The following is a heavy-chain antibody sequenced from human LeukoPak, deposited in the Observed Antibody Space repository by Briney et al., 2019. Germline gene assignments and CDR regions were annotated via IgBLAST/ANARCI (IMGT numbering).Heavy chain of an antibody. Sequence: PGGSLRLSCAASGFTFSSYAMSWVRQAPGKGLEWVSAISGSGGSTYYADSVKGRFTISRDNSKNTLYLQMNSLRAEDTAVYYCAKKYRSVHYYYMDVWGKGTTVTISS. CDR2: ISGSGGST. CDR1: GFTFSSYA. D-gene: IGHD2-2*01. CDR3: AKKYRSVHYYYMDV. V-gene: IGHV3-23*01. J-gene: IGHJ6*03.